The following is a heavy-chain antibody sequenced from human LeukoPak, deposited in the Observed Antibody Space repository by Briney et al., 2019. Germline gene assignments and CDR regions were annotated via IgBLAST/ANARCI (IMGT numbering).Heavy chain of an antibody. V-gene: IGHV4-34*01. CDR2: INHSGST. CDR1: GGSFSGYY. CDR3: ARSKVPATGNWFDP. Sequence: PSETLSLTCVVYGGSFSGYYWSWIRQPPGKGLEWIGEINHSGSTNYNPSLKSRVTISVDTSKSQFSLKLSSVTAADTAVYYCARSKVPATGNWFDPWGQGTLVTVSS. D-gene: IGHD2-21*02. J-gene: IGHJ5*02.